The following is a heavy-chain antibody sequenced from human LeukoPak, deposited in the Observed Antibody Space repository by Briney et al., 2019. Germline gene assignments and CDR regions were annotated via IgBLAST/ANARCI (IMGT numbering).Heavy chain of an antibody. D-gene: IGHD3-3*01. CDR2: IYYSGST. V-gene: IGHV4-59*01. CDR1: GGSISSYY. J-gene: IGHJ4*02. Sequence: SETLSLTCTVSGGSISSYYWSWIRQPPGKGLEWIGYIYYSGSTNYNPSLKSRVTISVDTSKNQFSLKLSSVTAADTAVYYCARSDFWSGAHDYWGQGTLVTVSS. CDR3: ARSDFWSGAHDY.